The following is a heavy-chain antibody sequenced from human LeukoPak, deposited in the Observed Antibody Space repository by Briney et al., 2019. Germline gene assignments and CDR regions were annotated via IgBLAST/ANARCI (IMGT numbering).Heavy chain of an antibody. CDR3: ARAPEKKVPAATDY. CDR1: GYTFTVYY. D-gene: IGHD2-2*01. V-gene: IGHV1-2*02. J-gene: IGHJ4*02. CDR2: INPNSGGT. Sequence: ASVKVSCKASGYTFTVYYMHWVRQAPGQGLEWMGWINPNSGGTNYAQKFQGRVTMTRDTSISTAYMELSRLSSDDTAVYYCARAPEKKVPAATDYWGQGTLVTVSS.